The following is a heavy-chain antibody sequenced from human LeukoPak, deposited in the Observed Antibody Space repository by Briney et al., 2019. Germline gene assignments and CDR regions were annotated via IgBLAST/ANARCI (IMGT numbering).Heavy chain of an antibody. D-gene: IGHD3-3*01. CDR1: GGSISSYY. V-gene: IGHV4-59*01. CDR2: IYYSGST. Sequence: PSETLSLTCTVSGGSISSYYWSWIRQPPGKGLEWIGYIYYSGSTNYNPSLKSRVTISVDTSKNQFSLKLSSVTAADTAVYYCARAPSITIFGVVTPGPADVWGKGTTVTVSS. J-gene: IGHJ6*04. CDR3: ARAPSITIFGVVTPGPADV.